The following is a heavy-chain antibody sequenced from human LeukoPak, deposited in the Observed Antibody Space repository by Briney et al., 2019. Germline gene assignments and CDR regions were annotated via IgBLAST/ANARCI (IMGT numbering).Heavy chain of an antibody. V-gene: IGHV3-33*01. CDR1: GFTFSSYG. J-gene: IGHJ4*02. CDR3: ARDMSDSSGWLLFDY. D-gene: IGHD6-19*01. Sequence: GGSLRLSCAASGFTFSSYGMHWVRQAPGEGLEWVAVIWYDGSNKYYADSVKGRFTISRDNSKNTLYLQMNSLRAEDTAVYYCARDMSDSSGWLLFDYWGQGTLVTVSS. CDR2: IWYDGSNK.